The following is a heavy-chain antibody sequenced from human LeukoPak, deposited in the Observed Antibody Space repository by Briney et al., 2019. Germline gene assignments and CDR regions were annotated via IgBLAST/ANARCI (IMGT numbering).Heavy chain of an antibody. Sequence: GGSLRLSCAASGFTFSSYGMHWVRQAPGKGLEWAAFIHYDGSNKYYADSVKGRFTISRDNSKNTLYLQINSLRVEDTAVYYCAKGVKVPLLRYFSYYMDVWGKGTTVTISS. V-gene: IGHV3-30*02. J-gene: IGHJ6*03. CDR3: AKGVKVPLLRYFSYYMDV. CDR1: GFTFSSYG. CDR2: IHYDGSNK. D-gene: IGHD3-9*01.